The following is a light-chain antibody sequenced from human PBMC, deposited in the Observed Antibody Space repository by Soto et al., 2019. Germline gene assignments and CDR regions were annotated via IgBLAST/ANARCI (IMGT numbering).Light chain of an antibody. CDR2: EVS. Sequence: QSALTQPPSASGSPGPSVTISCTGTSSDVGGYNYVSWYQQQPGKPHKLMIYEVSKRPPGVPDRFSCSKSGNTAALTVSGLQAEDEADYDCSSYAGSNNGVFGGGTQLTVL. CDR1: SSDVGGYNY. V-gene: IGLV2-8*01. CDR3: SSYAGSNNGV. J-gene: IGLJ2*01.